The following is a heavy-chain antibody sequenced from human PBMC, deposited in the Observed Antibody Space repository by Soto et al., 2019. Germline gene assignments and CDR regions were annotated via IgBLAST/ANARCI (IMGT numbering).Heavy chain of an antibody. V-gene: IGHV1-2*02. CDR2: IHPNSGGT. CDR3: AVRIIMIRGVGMDL. Sequence: ASVKVSCTASGYIFTGYYLHWVRQAPGQGLEWMGWIHPNSGGTNYAQKFQGRVTMTRDTSISTAYMELSRLRSDDTAIYYCAVRIIMIRGVGMDLWGQGSTVTVSS. J-gene: IGHJ6*02. CDR1: GYIFTGYY. D-gene: IGHD3-10*01.